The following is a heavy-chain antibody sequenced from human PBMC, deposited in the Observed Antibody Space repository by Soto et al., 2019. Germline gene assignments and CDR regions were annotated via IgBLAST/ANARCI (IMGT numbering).Heavy chain of an antibody. CDR1: GFTFTIYS. CDR2: ITSKSTTI. CDR3: AREMGACSDSSCYPGPYDS. J-gene: IGHJ5*02. Sequence: GSLRLSCAASGFTFTIYSMNWVLQAPGQGLEWVSYITSKSTTIKYADSVKGRFTVSRDNAKNSLYLQLNSLRDEDTAVYYCAREMGACSDSSCYPGPYDSWGQGTLVTVSS. V-gene: IGHV3-48*02. D-gene: IGHD3-16*01.